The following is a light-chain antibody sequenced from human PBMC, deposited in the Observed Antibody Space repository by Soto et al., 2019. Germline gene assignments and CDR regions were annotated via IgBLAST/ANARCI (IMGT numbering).Light chain of an antibody. V-gene: IGLV1-44*01. CDR3: GTWDSSLSAPYV. CDR2: NNN. J-gene: IGLJ1*01. CDR1: RASIGSNT. Sequence: QSVLTQPPSASGTPGQRVTISCSGSRASIGSNTVTWYQHLPGAAPKLLVYNNNQRPSGVPDRFSGSKSDTSASLAISGLQFEDEAVYYCGTWDSSLSAPYVFGTGTKLTVL.